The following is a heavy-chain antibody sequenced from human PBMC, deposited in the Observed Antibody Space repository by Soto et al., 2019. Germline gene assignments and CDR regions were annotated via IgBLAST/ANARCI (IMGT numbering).Heavy chain of an antibody. D-gene: IGHD2-2*01. CDR1: GFKFGDYA. Sequence: GGSLRLSCEASGFKFGDYAMHWVRQAPGKGLEWVSGVSWNSEIVGYADSVKGRFTISRDNAKNSLYLEMNSLRTEDTAVYYCAYYQLLSYYGMDVWGQGTTVTVSS. CDR3: AYYQLLSYYGMDV. V-gene: IGHV3-9*01. CDR2: VSWNSEIV. J-gene: IGHJ6*02.